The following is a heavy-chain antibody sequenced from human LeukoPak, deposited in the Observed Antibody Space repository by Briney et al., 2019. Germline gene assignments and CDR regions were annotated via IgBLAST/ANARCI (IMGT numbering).Heavy chain of an antibody. CDR3: ARRGDGGRSFDY. D-gene: IGHD4-23*01. CDR2: VSGSGGST. J-gene: IGHJ4*02. V-gene: IGHV3-23*01. CDR1: GITFSSYA. Sequence: GGSLRLSCAASGITFSSYAMSWVRQAPGKGLEWASGVSGSGGSTYYADSVKGRFTISRDNSKNTVYLQMDSLRAEDTAVYYCARRGDGGRSFDYWGQGTLVTVSS.